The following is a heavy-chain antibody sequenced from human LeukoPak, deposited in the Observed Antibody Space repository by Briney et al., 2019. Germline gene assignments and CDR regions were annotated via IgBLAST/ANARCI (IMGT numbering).Heavy chain of an antibody. D-gene: IGHD3-10*01. CDR2: NPKSGDT. V-gene: IGHV1-2*02. CDR3: ARLGGNLWSVFGI. J-gene: IGHJ3*02. Sequence: ASVKVSCKASGYTFSGYHIHWVRQAPGQGLEWMGGNPKSGDTNYAQQFQGRVTMTRDTSITTAYMELSNLRSDDTAMYFCARLGGNLWSVFGIWGQGTMVTVSS. CDR1: GYTFSGYH.